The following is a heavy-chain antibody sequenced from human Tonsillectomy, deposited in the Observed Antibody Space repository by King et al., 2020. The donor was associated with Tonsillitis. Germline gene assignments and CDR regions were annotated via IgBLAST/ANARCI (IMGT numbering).Heavy chain of an antibody. J-gene: IGHJ4*02. Sequence: HGQLVQSGAEVKKPGSSVKVSCKASGATFTDFTFNWVRQAPGQGLEWMGGVIPIFDTTHYAQKFQGRVAITADKSTGTTYMELSSLTSEDTAVYYCARVDDSSGYDYWGQGTLVTVAS. CDR3: ARVDDSSGYDY. D-gene: IGHD3-22*01. CDR2: VIPIFDTT. V-gene: IGHV1-69*06. CDR1: GATFTDFT.